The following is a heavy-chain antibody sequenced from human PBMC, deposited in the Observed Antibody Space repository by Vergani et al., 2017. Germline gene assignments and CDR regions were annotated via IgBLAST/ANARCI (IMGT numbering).Heavy chain of an antibody. CDR3: VRDQVTMLRGSDALDI. V-gene: IGHV3-49*04. D-gene: IGHD3-10*01. CDR2: IRSKAYGQAT. CDR1: GFSFPGYA. J-gene: IGHJ3*02. Sequence: EVQLLESGGGLAQPGGSLRLSCAASGFSFPGYAMSWVRQAPGKGLEWVGGIRSKAYGQATIYAASVKGRFTISRDDSKSIAYLQMNNLQTEDTAMYYCVRDQVTMLRGSDALDIWGQGTMVTVSS.